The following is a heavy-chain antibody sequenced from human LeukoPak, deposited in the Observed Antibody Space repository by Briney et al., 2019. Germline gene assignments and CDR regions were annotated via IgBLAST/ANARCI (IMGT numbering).Heavy chain of an antibody. V-gene: IGHV3-7*03. CDR3: ARDLGS. CDR1: GFTFRSYW. J-gene: IGHJ5*02. Sequence: GGSLRLSCADSGFTFRSYWMSWVRQAPGKGLEWVANIKEDGSEKNYVDSVKGRFTISRDNAKNSLYLQMNSLKIEDTAVYYCARDLGSWGQGTLVTVSS. D-gene: IGHD3-16*01. CDR2: IKEDGSEK.